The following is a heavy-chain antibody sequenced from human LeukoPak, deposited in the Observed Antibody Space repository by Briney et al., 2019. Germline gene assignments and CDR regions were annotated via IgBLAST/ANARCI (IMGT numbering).Heavy chain of an antibody. V-gene: IGHV3-74*01. CDR3: ARVSGDSSGYTNWLDP. Sequence: GGSLRLSCAGSGFTLSSYWMHWVRQAPGKGLVWVSRINSDGSSTSYADSVKGRFTISRDNAKNTLYLQMNSLRAEDTAVYYCARVSGDSSGYTNWLDPWGQGTLVTVSS. CDR1: GFTLSSYW. CDR2: INSDGSST. D-gene: IGHD3-22*01. J-gene: IGHJ5*02.